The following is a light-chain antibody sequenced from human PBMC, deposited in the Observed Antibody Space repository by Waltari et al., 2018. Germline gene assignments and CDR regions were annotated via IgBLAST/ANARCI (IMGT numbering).Light chain of an antibody. CDR3: FSYTRSITFV. Sequence: HSALTQPASVSGSPGQSITISCSGTNNDFGNNTQFSWYQPHPGRVPKLIISAVSERPSGVSDRFSGSKSGNTASLTISGLQPDDEADYYCFSYTRSITFVFGGGTKLTVL. CDR1: NNDFGNNTQ. V-gene: IGLV2-23*02. CDR2: AVS. J-gene: IGLJ2*01.